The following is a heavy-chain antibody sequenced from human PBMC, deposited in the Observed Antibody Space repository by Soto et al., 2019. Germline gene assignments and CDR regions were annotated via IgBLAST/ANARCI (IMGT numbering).Heavy chain of an antibody. CDR2: IYWNDDK. J-gene: IGHJ5*02. V-gene: IGHV2-5*01. CDR1: GFSLSTSGVG. Sequence: SGPTLVNPTQTLTLTCTFSGFSLSTSGVGVGWIRQPPGKALEWLALIYWNDDKRYSPSLKSRLTITKDTSKNQVVLTMTNMDPVDTATYYCAHRVNYDVWSGYYRSPWFDPWGQGTLVTVSS. D-gene: IGHD3-3*01. CDR3: AHRVNYDVWSGYYRSPWFDP.